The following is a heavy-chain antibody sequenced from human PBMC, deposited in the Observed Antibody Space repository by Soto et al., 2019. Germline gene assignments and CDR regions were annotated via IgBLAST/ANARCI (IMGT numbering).Heavy chain of an antibody. V-gene: IGHV3-23*01. CDR3: AKDRVLYYYDSSGYPYYDY. J-gene: IGHJ4*02. Sequence: EVQLLESGGGLVQPGGSLRLSCAASGFTFSSYAMSWVRQAPGKWLEWVSAISGSGGSTYYADSVKGRFTISRDNSKNTLYLQMNSLRAEDTAVYYCAKDRVLYYYDSSGYPYYDYWGQGTLVTVSS. CDR1: GFTFSSYA. CDR2: ISGSGGST. D-gene: IGHD3-22*01.